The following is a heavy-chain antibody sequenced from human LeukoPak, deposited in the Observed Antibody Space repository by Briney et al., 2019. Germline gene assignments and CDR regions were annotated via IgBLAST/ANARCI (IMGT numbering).Heavy chain of an antibody. CDR1: GFTFSSYG. D-gene: IGHD3-22*01. J-gene: IGHJ4*02. CDR3: AKDLWDYYDSRETDY. V-gene: IGHV3-30*18. CDR2: ISYDGSNK. Sequence: GGSLRLSCAASGFTFSSYGMHWVRQAPGKGLEWVAVISYDGSNKYYADSVKGRFTISRDNSKNTLYLQMNSLRAEDTAVYYCAKDLWDYYDSRETDYWGQGTLVTVSS.